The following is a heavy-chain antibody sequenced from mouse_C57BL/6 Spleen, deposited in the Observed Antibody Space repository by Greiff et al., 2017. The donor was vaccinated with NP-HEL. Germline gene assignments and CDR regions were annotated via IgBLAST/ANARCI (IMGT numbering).Heavy chain of an antibody. CDR3: ARWRDYYAMDY. J-gene: IGHJ4*01. Sequence: EVQLQQSGPELVKPGASVKISCKASGYTFTDYYMNWVKQSHGKSLEWIGDINPNNGGTSYNQKFKGKATLTVDKSSSTAYMELRSLTSEDSAVYYCARWRDYYAMDYWGQRTSVTVSS. CDR1: GYTFTDYY. V-gene: IGHV1-26*01. CDR2: INPNNGGT.